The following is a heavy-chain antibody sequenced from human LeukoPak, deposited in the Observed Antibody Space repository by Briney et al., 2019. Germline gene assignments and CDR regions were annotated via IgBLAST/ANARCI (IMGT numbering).Heavy chain of an antibody. Sequence: ASVKVSCKASGYTFTSYGVSWVRQAPGQGLEWMGWISAYNGNTNYAQKLQGRVTMTTDTSTSTASMQLRSLRSDDTAVYYCARDVGVAARFFDYWGQGTLVTVSS. J-gene: IGHJ4*02. CDR2: ISAYNGNT. CDR3: ARDVGVAARFFDY. V-gene: IGHV1-18*01. CDR1: GYTFTSYG. D-gene: IGHD6-6*01.